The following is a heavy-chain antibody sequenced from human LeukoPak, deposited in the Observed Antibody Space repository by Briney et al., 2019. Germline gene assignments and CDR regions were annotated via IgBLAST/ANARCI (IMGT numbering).Heavy chain of an antibody. CDR3: ARVHIAVVSPIGNWFDP. Sequence: SETLSLTCAVYGGSFSGYYWSWIRQPPGKGLEWIGEINHSGSTNYNPSLKSRVTISVDTSKNQFSLKLSSVTAADTAMYYCARVHIAVVSPIGNWFDPWGQGTLVTVSS. CDR2: INHSGST. D-gene: IGHD2-21*01. J-gene: IGHJ5*02. V-gene: IGHV4-34*01. CDR1: GGSFSGYY.